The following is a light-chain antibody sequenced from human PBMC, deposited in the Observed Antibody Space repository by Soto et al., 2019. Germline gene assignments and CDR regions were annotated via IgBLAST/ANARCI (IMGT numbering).Light chain of an antibody. CDR3: QQYNNWPRT. CDR2: GSS. Sequence: EIVLTQSPATLSVSPGERATLSCRATETVSTNLAWFQRKAGQPPRLLIYGSSTRATGVPDRFSGSGSGTEFTLTISSLQSEDFAVYYCQQYNNWPRTFGQGTKVDIK. J-gene: IGKJ1*01. CDR1: ETVSTN. V-gene: IGKV3-15*01.